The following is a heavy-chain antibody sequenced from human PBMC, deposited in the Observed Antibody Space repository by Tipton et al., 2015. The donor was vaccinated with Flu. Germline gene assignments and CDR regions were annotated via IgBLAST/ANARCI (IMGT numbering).Heavy chain of an antibody. CDR3: AKDRDSGSYYFYAMDV. Sequence: SLRLSCEASGFTFDDYAMHWVRQAPGKGLEWVSGISWNSGNIGYADSVKGRFTISRDNARASLYLQMNSLSPEDTAVHYCAKDRDSGSYYFYAMDVGGRGTTVIVSS. V-gene: IGHV3-9*01. D-gene: IGHD1-26*01. CDR2: ISWNSGNI. J-gene: IGHJ6*02. CDR1: GFTFDDYA.